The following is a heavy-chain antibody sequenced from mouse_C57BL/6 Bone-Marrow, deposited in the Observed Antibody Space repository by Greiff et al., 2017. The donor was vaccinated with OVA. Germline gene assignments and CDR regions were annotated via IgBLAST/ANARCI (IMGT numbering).Heavy chain of an antibody. V-gene: IGHV2-2*01. CDR2: IWSGGST. J-gene: IGHJ3*01. CDR1: GFSLTSYG. CDR3: ARNGFFPAWFAY. Sequence: VKLVESGPGLVQPSQSLSITCTVSGFSLTSYGVHWVRQSPGKGLEWLGVIWSGGSTDYNAAFISRLSISKDNSKSQVFFKMNSLQADDTAIYYWARNGFFPAWFAYWGQGTLVTVSA.